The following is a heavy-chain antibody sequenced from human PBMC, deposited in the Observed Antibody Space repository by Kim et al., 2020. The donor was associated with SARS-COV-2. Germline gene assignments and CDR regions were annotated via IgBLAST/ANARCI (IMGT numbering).Heavy chain of an antibody. CDR2: IWYDGSNK. Sequence: GGSLRLSCAASGFTFSSYGMHWVRQAPGKGLEWVAVIWYDGSNKYYADSVKGRFTISRDNSKNTLYLQMNSLRAEDTAVYYCARDPSLYSSGWGWFDPWGQGTLVTVSS. V-gene: IGHV3-33*01. CDR1: GFTFSSYG. D-gene: IGHD6-19*01. CDR3: ARDPSLYSSGWGWFDP. J-gene: IGHJ5*02.